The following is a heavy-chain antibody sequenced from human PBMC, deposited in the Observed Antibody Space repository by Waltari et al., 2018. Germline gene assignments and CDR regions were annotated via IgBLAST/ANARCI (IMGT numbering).Heavy chain of an antibody. J-gene: IGHJ5*02. CDR3: VREVVPTSTIVVNWFDP. V-gene: IGHV7-4-1*02. D-gene: IGHD2-2*01. CDR2: INTNTGNP. Sequence: QVQLVQSGSELKKPGASVKVSCKASGYTFTRYAINWLRRAPGQGLELMGWINTNTGNPTYVQGFTGRFGFSLDTAVSTAYLQISSLKAEDTAVYYCVREVVPTSTIVVNWFDPWGQGTLVTVSS. CDR1: GYTFTRYA.